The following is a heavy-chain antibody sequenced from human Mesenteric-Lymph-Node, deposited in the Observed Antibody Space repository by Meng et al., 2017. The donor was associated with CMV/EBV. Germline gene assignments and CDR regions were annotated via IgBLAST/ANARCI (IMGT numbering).Heavy chain of an antibody. CDR1: GFTFSSYS. J-gene: IGHJ6*02. CDR3: ARDLSYRGRGVIGDGDYYYYGMDV. CDR2: ISSSSYI. D-gene: IGHD3-10*01. Sequence: GESLKISCAASGFTFSSYSMNWARQAPGKGLEWVSSISSSSYIYYADSVKGRFTISRDNAKNSLYLQMNSLRAEDTAVYYCARDLSYRGRGVIGDGDYYYYGMDVWGQGTTVTVSS. V-gene: IGHV3-21*01.